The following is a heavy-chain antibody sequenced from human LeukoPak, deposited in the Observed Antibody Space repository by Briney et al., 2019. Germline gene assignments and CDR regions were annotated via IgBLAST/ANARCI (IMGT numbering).Heavy chain of an antibody. CDR1: GFTFDDYA. V-gene: IGHV3-9*03. D-gene: IGHD2-15*01. J-gene: IGHJ4*02. CDR2: ISWNSGSI. Sequence: GRSLRLSCAASGFTFDDYAMHWVRQAPGKGLEWGSGISWNSGSIGYADSVKGRFTISRDNAKNSLYLQMNSLRAEDMALYYCAKDMTPLSGYFDYWGQGTLVTVSS. CDR3: AKDMTPLSGYFDY.